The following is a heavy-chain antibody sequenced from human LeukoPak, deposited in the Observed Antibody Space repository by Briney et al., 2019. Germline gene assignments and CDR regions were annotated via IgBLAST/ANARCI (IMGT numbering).Heavy chain of an antibody. J-gene: IGHJ4*02. CDR2: ITGAGDTT. D-gene: IGHD7-27*01. V-gene: IGHV3-23*01. CDR1: GFTFSTFA. Sequence: GGSLILSCAASGFTFSTFAMSWVRQDPGRGLEWVSSITGAGDTTFYPESVKGRFTISRDNSKNTLYLQMNSLRSEDTAVYYCARGPPNWGFDFWGQGALVTVSS. CDR3: ARGPPNWGFDF.